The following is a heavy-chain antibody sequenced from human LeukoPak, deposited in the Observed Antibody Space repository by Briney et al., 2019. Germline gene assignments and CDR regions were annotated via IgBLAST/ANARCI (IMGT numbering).Heavy chain of an antibody. CDR3: AREVRSYGTFDY. CDR2: IYYSGST. CDR1: GGSISSYY. V-gene: IGHV4-59*01. Sequence: SETLSLTCTVSGGSISSYYWSWIRQPPGKGLEWIGYIYYSGSTNYNPSLKSRVTISVDTSKNQLSLKLSSVTAADTAVYYCAREVRSYGTFDYWGQGTLVTVSS. D-gene: IGHD5-18*01. J-gene: IGHJ4*02.